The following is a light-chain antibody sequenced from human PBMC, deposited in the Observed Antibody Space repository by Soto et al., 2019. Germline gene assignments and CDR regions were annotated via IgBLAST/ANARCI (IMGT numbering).Light chain of an antibody. CDR3: QQYGSSPFT. CDR1: QSVSSSY. Sequence: EIVLTQSPGTLSLSPGERATLSCRASQSVSSSYLAWYQQKPGQAPRLLIYGASSRATGIPDRFSVSGSGTEFTLTISRLEPADFALYYCQQYGSSPFTFGPGTKVDIK. V-gene: IGKV3-20*01. J-gene: IGKJ3*01. CDR2: GAS.